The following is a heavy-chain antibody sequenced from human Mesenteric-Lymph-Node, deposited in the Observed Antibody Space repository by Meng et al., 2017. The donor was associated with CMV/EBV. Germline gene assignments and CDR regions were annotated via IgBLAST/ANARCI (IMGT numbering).Heavy chain of an antibody. Sequence: GESLKISCAASGFTFSSYAMSWVRQAPGKGLEWVSAISGSGGSTYYADSVKGRFTISRDNSKNTLYLQMNSLRAEDTAVYYCARESSIPIFDYYYNTLDVWGQGTTVTVSS. CDR2: ISGSGGST. CDR1: GFTFSSYA. V-gene: IGHV3-23*01. CDR3: ARESSIPIFDYYYNTLDV. J-gene: IGHJ6*02. D-gene: IGHD6-6*01.